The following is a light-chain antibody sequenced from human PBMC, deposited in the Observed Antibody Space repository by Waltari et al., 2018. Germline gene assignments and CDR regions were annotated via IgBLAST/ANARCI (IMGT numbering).Light chain of an antibody. V-gene: IGLV1-51*02. J-gene: IGLJ7*01. CDR2: ENS. Sequence: QSVLTQPPSVSAAPGQRVTIPCSGGRSHIGNNYVSWYRQFPGTAPKLLIYENSERPSGIPGRFSGFKSGTSATLDITGLQAGDEADYYCGTWDSSLSGAVFGGGTHLTVL. CDR3: GTWDSSLSGAV. CDR1: RSHIGNNY.